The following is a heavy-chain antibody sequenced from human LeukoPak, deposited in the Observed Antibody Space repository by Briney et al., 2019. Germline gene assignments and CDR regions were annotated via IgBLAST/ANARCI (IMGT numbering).Heavy chain of an antibody. Sequence: ASVKVSFKASGYTFTRYGIIWVRQAPGQGLEWMGWISANNGNTNYAQKLQGRVTMTTDTSTSTAYMELGSLRSDDTAVYYCARGDSGYDFAPFDYWGQGTLVTVSS. J-gene: IGHJ4*02. D-gene: IGHD5-12*01. CDR3: ARGDSGYDFAPFDY. CDR2: ISANNGNT. V-gene: IGHV1-18*01. CDR1: GYTFTRYG.